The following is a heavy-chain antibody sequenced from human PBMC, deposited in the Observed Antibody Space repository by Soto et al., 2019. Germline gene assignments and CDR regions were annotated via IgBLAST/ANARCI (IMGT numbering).Heavy chain of an antibody. CDR1: GGSISSGGYY. V-gene: IGHV4-31*03. D-gene: IGHD2-15*01. J-gene: IGHJ4*02. CDR3: ARDATELDYFDY. Sequence: QVQLQESGPGLVKPSQTLSLTCTVSGGSISSGGYYWSWIRQHPGKGLERIGYISYSGSTYYNPSLKSRVTIPVDTSKNQSSLKLSSVTAADTAVYYCARDATELDYFDYWGQGTLVTVSS. CDR2: ISYSGST.